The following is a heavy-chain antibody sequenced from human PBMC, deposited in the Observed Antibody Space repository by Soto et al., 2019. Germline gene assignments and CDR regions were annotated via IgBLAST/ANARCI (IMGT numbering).Heavy chain of an antibody. V-gene: IGHV5-51*01. CDR3: AGGGYCTGGGCSRHYFDS. Sequence: XXSLKISCEGSGYIFSSSWIVWVRQMPGKGLEWLGIIYFGDSDARYSPSFQGQVTISADKSISTAYLQWSSLKASDTAIYYCAGGGYCTGGGCSRHYFDSWGQGTLVTVSS. CDR2: IYFGDSDA. J-gene: IGHJ4*02. CDR1: GYIFSSSW. D-gene: IGHD2-15*01.